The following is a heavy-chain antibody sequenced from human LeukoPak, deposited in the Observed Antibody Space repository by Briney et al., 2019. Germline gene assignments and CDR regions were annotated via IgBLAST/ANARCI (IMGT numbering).Heavy chain of an antibody. Sequence: GGSLRLSCAASGFTFRNYAMTWVRQAPGKGLEWVSTINGGGTRTYYADSVKGRFTISRDNSKNTLYLQMNSLRAEDTAVYYCARGGVVVTYYFDYWGQGTLVTVSS. V-gene: IGHV3-23*01. CDR2: INGGGTRT. CDR3: ARGGVVVTYYFDY. J-gene: IGHJ4*02. D-gene: IGHD3-22*01. CDR1: GFTFRNYA.